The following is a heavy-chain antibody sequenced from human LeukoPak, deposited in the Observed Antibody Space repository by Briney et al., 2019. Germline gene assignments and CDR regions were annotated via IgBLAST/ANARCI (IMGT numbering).Heavy chain of an antibody. D-gene: IGHD2-2*03. CDR2: ISGSGGST. CDR1: GFTFSSYA. CDR3: ARESAHLEIVVVPVEF. J-gene: IGHJ4*02. Sequence: GGSLRLSCAASGFTFSSYAMSWVRQAPGKGLEWVSAISGSGGSTYYADSVKGRFTISRDNAKNSLYLQMNSLRAEDTAVYYCARESAHLEIVVVPVEFWGQGNLVTVCS. V-gene: IGHV3-23*01.